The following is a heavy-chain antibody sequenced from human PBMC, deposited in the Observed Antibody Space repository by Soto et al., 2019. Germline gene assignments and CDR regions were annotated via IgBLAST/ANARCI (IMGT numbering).Heavy chain of an antibody. J-gene: IGHJ4*02. CDR1: GGSISSSSYY. Sequence: SETLSLTCTVSGGSISSSSYYWGWIRQPPGKGLEWIGSIYYSGSTYYNPSLKSRVTISLDKSKNQFSLRLISVTAADSAVYFCARLEGLATISYYFDFWGQGAQVTVSS. D-gene: IGHD3-9*01. CDR2: IYYSGST. V-gene: IGHV4-39*01. CDR3: ARLEGLATISYYFDF.